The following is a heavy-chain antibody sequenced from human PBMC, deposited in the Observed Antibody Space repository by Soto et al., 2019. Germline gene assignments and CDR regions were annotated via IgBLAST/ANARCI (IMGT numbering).Heavy chain of an antibody. CDR2: ISYDGSNK. CDR1: GFTFSSYA. J-gene: IGHJ4*02. CDR3: ARDLAPDY. Sequence: QVQLVESGGGVVQPGRSLRLSCAASGFTFSSYAMHWVRQAPGKGLEWVAVISYDGSNKYYADSVKGRFTISRDNSKNTLYLQMNSLRAEYTAVYYCARDLAPDYWGQGTLVTVSS. V-gene: IGHV3-30-3*01.